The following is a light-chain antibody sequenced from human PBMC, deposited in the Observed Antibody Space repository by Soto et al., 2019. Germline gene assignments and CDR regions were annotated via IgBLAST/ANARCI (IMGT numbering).Light chain of an antibody. CDR2: KAS. Sequence: DIQMTQSPSTLSASVGDRVTITCRDSQSISSWLAWYQQKPGKAPKRLIYKASSLESGVPSRFSGSGSGTEFTLTISSLQPDDFATYYCQEYNRTFGQGTKVEIK. CDR1: QSISSW. CDR3: QEYNRT. J-gene: IGKJ1*01. V-gene: IGKV1-5*03.